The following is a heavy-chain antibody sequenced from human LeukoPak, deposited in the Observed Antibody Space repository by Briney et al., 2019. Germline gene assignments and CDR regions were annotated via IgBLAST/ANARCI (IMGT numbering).Heavy chain of an antibody. Sequence: SETLSLTCAVYGGSFSVYYWSWIRQPPGKGLEWIGEINHSGSTNYNPSLKSRVTISVDTSKNQFSLKLSSVSAADTAVYYCAGGGPIVATDYWGQGTLVTVSS. J-gene: IGHJ4*02. CDR2: INHSGST. CDR3: AGGGPIVATDY. D-gene: IGHD5-12*01. CDR1: GGSFSVYY. V-gene: IGHV4-34*01.